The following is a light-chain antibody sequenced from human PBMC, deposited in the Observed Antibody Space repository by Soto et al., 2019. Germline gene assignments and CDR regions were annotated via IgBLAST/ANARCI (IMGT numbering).Light chain of an antibody. V-gene: IGKV2-28*01. J-gene: IGKJ2*01. CDR2: SGS. CDR1: QSLLHSNGYNY. Sequence: DIVMTQSPLSLPVTPGEPASISCRSSQSLLHSNGYNYLDWYLQKPGQSPQLLIYSGSNRASGVPDRFSGSGSGTDFTLKISRVEAEDVGVYYCMQALQTPPYTFGQGTKLEIK. CDR3: MQALQTPPYT.